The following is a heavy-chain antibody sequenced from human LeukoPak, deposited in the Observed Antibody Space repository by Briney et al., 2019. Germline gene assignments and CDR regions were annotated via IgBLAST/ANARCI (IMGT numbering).Heavy chain of an antibody. V-gene: IGHV4-59*01. Sequence: SETLSLTCTVSGGSISSYYWSWIRQPPGKGLEWIGYIYYSGSTNYNPSLKSRVTISVDTSKNQFSLKLSSVTAADTAVYYCARAVTERYDHVGLDYWGQGTLVTVSS. CDR1: GGSISSYY. D-gene: IGHD5-18*01. J-gene: IGHJ4*02. CDR3: ARAVTERYDHVGLDY. CDR2: IYYSGST.